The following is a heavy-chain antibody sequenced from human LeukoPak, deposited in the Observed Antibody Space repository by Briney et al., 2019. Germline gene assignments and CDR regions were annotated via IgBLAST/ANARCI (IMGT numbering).Heavy chain of an antibody. CDR1: GFSFSSHG. D-gene: IGHD1-26*01. V-gene: IGHV3-33*01. Sequence: GGSLRVSCAASGFSFSSHGMHWVRQARGKGLEGVAVIWSDGSDKYYAHSVKGRFTISRDNSKNTLYLQMNSLRAEDTALYYCARDASGSYYSFDYWGQGTLVTVSS. CDR2: IWSDGSDK. CDR3: ARDASGSYYSFDY. J-gene: IGHJ4*02.